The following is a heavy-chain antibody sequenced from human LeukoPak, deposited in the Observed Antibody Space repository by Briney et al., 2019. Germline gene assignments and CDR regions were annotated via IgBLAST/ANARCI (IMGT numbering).Heavy chain of an antibody. V-gene: IGHV3-74*01. D-gene: IGHD3-3*01. Sequence: GGSLRLSCAASGFTFSSYWMHWVRQAPGKGLVWVSRSNSDGRSTSYADSVKGRFTISRDSAKNTLYLQMNSLRAEDTAVYYCARVTIFGVVATFDYWGQGTLVTVSS. CDR1: GFTFSSYW. J-gene: IGHJ4*02. CDR2: SNSDGRST. CDR3: ARVTIFGVVATFDY.